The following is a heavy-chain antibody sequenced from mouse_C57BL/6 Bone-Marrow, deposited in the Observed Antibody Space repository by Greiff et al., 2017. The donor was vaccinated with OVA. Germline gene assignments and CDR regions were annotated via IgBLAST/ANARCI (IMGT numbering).Heavy chain of an antibody. CDR3: ATRTGTYYAMDY. CDR2: IYPGSGST. V-gene: IGHV1-55*01. J-gene: IGHJ4*01. Sequence: QVHVKQPGAELVKPGASVKMSCKASGYTFTSYWITWVKQRPGQGLEWIGDIYPGSGSTNYNEKFKSKATLTVDTSSSTAYMQLSSLTSEDSAVYYCATRTGTYYAMDYWGQGTSVTVSS. CDR1: GYTFTSYW. D-gene: IGHD4-1*01.